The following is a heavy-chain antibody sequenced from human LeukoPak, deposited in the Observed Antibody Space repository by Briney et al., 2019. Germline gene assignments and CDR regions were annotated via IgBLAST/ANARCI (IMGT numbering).Heavy chain of an antibody. J-gene: IGHJ4*02. D-gene: IGHD6-6*01. CDR1: GYSISSSNW. CDR2: IYYSGST. Sequence: PSETLSLTCAVSGYSISSSNWWGWIRQPPGKGLEWIGYIYYSGSTYDSPSLEGRVTMSIDTSKNQFSLKLSSVTAVDTAVYYCASISARPDYYFAYWGQGTLVTVSS. V-gene: IGHV4-28*01. CDR3: ASISARPDYYFAY.